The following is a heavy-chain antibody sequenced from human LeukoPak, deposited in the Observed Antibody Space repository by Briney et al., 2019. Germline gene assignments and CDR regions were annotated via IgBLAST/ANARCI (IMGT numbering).Heavy chain of an antibody. Sequence: GGSLRLSCAASGFTFSTRWMSWVRQAPGKGLEWVANIKQDGSEKYYVDSVKGRFTISRDNAKNSLYLQMNSLRAEDTAVYYCARGFYPDRTMIVVVVDYWGQGTLVTVSS. J-gene: IGHJ4*02. V-gene: IGHV3-7*03. D-gene: IGHD3-22*01. CDR2: IKQDGSEK. CDR3: ARGFYPDRTMIVVVVDY. CDR1: GFTFSTRW.